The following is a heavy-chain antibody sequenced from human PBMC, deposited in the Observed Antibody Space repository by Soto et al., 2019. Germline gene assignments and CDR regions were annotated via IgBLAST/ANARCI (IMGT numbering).Heavy chain of an antibody. CDR1: GFTFSAFA. J-gene: IGHJ4*02. CDR2: IVGSGGRT. D-gene: IGHD6-19*01. Sequence: EVQLLESGGGLVQPGGSLTLSCAASGFTFSAFALSWVRQAPGEGLEWVSGIVGSGGRTYYAASVKGRFTISRDNSKNTVYLKMSSLRAEDTAMYYCAKDPAGMYSSGWSQSFDFWGQGTQVTVSS. V-gene: IGHV3-23*01. CDR3: AKDPAGMYSSGWSQSFDF.